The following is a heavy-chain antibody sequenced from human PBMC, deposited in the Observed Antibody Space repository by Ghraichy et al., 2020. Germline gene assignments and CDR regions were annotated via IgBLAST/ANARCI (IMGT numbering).Heavy chain of an antibody. V-gene: IGHV3-11*06. CDR2: ISSSSSYT. Sequence: LSLTCAASGFTFSDYYMSWIRQAPGKGLEWVSYISSSSSYTNYADSVKGRFTISRDNAKNSLYLQMNSLRAEDTAVYYCARERPGYSSGWHFGFDYWGQGTLVTVSS. CDR3: ARERPGYSSGWHFGFDY. D-gene: IGHD6-19*01. J-gene: IGHJ4*02. CDR1: GFTFSDYY.